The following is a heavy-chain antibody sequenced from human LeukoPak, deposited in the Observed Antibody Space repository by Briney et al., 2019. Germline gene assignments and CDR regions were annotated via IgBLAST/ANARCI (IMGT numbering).Heavy chain of an antibody. CDR1: VFTFSTYA. CDR2: ISGSGGST. CDR3: AKEGYRYGYAIDY. D-gene: IGHD5-18*01. J-gene: IGHJ4*02. Sequence: GGSLRLSCAASVFTFSTYAMSWVRQAPGKGLEWVSAISGSGGSTYYADSVKGRFTISRDNSKNTLYLQMNSLRAEDTAVYYCAKEGYRYGYAIDYWGQGTLVTVSS. V-gene: IGHV3-23*01.